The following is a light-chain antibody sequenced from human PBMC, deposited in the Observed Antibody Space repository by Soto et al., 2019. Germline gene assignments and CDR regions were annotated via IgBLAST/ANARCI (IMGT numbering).Light chain of an antibody. CDR2: QVS. Sequence: QSVLTQPPSVSGAPGQRVTISCTGSTSNIGAGYDVHWYQHHPGKAPKLIVFQVSFRPSAVSDRFSGSKSDNTASLTISGLQTEDEADYYCLSYTASSTFVFGNGTKVTVL. V-gene: IGLV1-40*01. J-gene: IGLJ1*01. CDR3: LSYTASSTFV. CDR1: TSNIGAGYD.